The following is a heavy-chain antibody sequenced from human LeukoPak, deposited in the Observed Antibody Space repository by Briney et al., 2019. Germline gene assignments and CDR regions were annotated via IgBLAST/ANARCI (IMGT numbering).Heavy chain of an antibody. Sequence: GESLKISCRGSGFSFPSYWIGWVRQLPRKGLEWMGIIYPGDSDTRYSPSFQGQVTISADKSTSTAYLQWSSLKASDTAMYYCARRSSGWYQDYWGQGTLVTVSS. CDR3: ARRSSGWYQDY. CDR2: IYPGDSDT. J-gene: IGHJ4*02. CDR1: GFSFPSYW. V-gene: IGHV5-51*01. D-gene: IGHD6-19*01.